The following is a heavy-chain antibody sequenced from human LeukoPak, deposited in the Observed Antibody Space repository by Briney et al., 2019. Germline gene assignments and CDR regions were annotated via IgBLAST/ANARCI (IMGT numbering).Heavy chain of an antibody. J-gene: IGHJ1*01. Sequence: PGGSLRLSCAASGFTFDDYAMHWVRQAPGKGLEWVSGISWNSGSIGYADSVKGRFTISRDNAKNSLYPQMNSLRAEDTALYYCAKDMGHCSSTSCPIQHWGQGTLVTVSS. V-gene: IGHV3-9*01. D-gene: IGHD2-2*01. CDR2: ISWNSGSI. CDR1: GFTFDDYA. CDR3: AKDMGHCSSTSCPIQH.